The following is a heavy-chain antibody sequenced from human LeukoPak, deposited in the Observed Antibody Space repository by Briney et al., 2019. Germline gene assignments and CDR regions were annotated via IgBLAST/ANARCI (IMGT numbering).Heavy chain of an antibody. V-gene: IGHV1-2*02. CDR2: INPNSGGT. D-gene: IGHD5-12*01. J-gene: IGHJ4*02. CDR3: ARVGTHTGYDLIDY. Sequence: ASVKVSCKASGYTFTGYYMHWVRQAPGQGLEWMGWINPNSGGTNYAQKFQGRVTMTRDTSISTAYMELSRLRSDDTAVYYCARVGTHTGYDLIDYWGQGTLVTVSS. CDR1: GYTFTGYY.